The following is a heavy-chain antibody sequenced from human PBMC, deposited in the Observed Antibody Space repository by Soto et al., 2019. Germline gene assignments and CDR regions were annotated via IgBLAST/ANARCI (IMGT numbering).Heavy chain of an antibody. CDR3: AKDRDGAAAGPTKCYGMDV. Sequence: EVQLLESGGGLVQPGGSLRLSCAASGFTFSSYSMSWVRQAPGKGLEWVSGISGSGDGTYYADSVRGRFTISRDNSKNTLYLQMNSLRAEDTAVYYCAKDRDGAAAGPTKCYGMDVWGQGTTVTVSS. CDR1: GFTFSSYS. V-gene: IGHV3-23*01. J-gene: IGHJ6*02. D-gene: IGHD6-13*01. CDR2: ISGSGDGT.